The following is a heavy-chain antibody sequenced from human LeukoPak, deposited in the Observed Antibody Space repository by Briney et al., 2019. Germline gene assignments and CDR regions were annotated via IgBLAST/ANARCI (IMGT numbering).Heavy chain of an antibody. D-gene: IGHD7-27*01. J-gene: IGHJ4*02. CDR1: VYTFTGYY. CDR3: ATVYLGIRYFDY. CDR2: IKSNSGGT. Sequence: GASVKVSCKASVYTFTGYYIHWVRQAPGQGLEWMGWIKSNSGGTKYAQKFQGRVTMTRDTSITSAYMELSRLRSDDTAVYFCATVYLGIRYFDYWGQGTLVTVSS. V-gene: IGHV1-2*02.